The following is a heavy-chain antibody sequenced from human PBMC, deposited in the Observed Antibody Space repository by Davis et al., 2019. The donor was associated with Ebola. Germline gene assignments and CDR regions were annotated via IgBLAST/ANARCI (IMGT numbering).Heavy chain of an antibody. CDR2: ISSNGGST. Sequence: GGSLRLSCAASGFTFSSYAMHWVRQAPGKGLEYVSAISSNGGSTYYANSVKGRFTISRDNSKNTLYLQMGSLRAEDMAVYYCARDRSDIVVVVAAHFDYWGQGTLVTVSS. J-gene: IGHJ4*02. CDR3: ARDRSDIVVVVAAHFDY. D-gene: IGHD2-15*01. CDR1: GFTFSSYA. V-gene: IGHV3-64*01.